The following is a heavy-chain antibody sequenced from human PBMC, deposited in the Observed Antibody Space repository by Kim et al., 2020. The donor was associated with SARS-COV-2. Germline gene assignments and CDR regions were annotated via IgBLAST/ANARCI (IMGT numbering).Heavy chain of an antibody. J-gene: IGHJ3*02. D-gene: IGHD1-7*01. V-gene: IGHV4-59*01. CDR3: AGNWNYDAFDI. Sequence: TNYNPSLKSRVTISVDTSKNQFSLKLSSVTAADTAVYYCAGNWNYDAFDIWGQGTMVTVSS. CDR2: T.